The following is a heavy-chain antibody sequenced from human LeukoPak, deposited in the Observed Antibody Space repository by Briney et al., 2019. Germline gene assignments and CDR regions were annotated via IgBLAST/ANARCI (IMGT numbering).Heavy chain of an antibody. Sequence: GGSLRLSCAASGAAFSKYGMKWVRQAAGAGLEYISGISRSGDITHYADSVKGRFTISRDNVKNTLYLQMNSLRAEDTALYYCATEGFYFWGPGTQDTVSS. CDR1: GAAFSKYG. V-gene: IGHV3-23*01. CDR3: ATEGFYF. CDR2: ISRSGDIT. J-gene: IGHJ4*02.